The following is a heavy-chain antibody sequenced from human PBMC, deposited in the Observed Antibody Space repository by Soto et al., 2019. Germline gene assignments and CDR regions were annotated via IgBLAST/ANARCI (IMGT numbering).Heavy chain of an antibody. CDR1: EFTFSNYT. V-gene: IGHV3-30-3*01. Sequence: QVQLVESGGGVVQPGRSLRLSCAASEFTFSNYTMHWVRQAPGKGLEWVAVISYDGSNKYYADSVKGRFTISRDNSKNTLYLQMNSLRAEDTAVYYCARGRARLKVVAISHFDYWGQGTLVTASS. J-gene: IGHJ4*02. CDR3: ARGRARLKVVAISHFDY. D-gene: IGHD3-22*01. CDR2: ISYDGSNK.